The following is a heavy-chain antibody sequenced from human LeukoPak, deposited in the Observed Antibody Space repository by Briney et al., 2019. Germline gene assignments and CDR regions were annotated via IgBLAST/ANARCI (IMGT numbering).Heavy chain of an antibody. CDR3: AKETSGSFDY. CDR2: ISGSGGST. D-gene: IGHD6-25*01. J-gene: IGHJ4*02. V-gene: IGHV3-23*01. CDR1: GFTFRNHA. Sequence: PGGSLRLSCAASGFTFRNHAMNWVRQAPGKGLEWVSAISGSGGSTYYADSVKGRFTISRDNSKNTLYLQMNSLRAEDTAVYYCAKETSGSFDYWGQGTLVTVSS.